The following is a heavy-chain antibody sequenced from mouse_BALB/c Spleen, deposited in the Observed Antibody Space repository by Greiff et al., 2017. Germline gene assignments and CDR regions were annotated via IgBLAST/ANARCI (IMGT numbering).Heavy chain of an antibody. J-gene: IGHJ4*01. CDR3: AREDDYDYAMDY. CDR1: GFTFSSYA. D-gene: IGHD2-4*01. V-gene: IGHV5-6-5*01. Sequence: EVKVVESGGGLVKPGGSLKLSCAASGFTFSSYAMSWVRQTPEKRLEWVASISSGGSTYYPDSVKGRFTISRDNARNILYLQMSSLRSEDTAMYYCAREDDYDYAMDYWGQGTSVTVSS. CDR2: ISSGGST.